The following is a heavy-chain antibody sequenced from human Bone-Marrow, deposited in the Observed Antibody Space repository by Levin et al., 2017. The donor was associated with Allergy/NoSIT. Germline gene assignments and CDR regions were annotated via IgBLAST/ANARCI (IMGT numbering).Heavy chain of an antibody. J-gene: IGHJ3*02. CDR2: IYSDGRT. CDR3: ARDRAGSSRIWVEFDI. CDR1: GFIVSETY. V-gene: IGHV3-66*01. D-gene: IGHD6-13*01. Sequence: SGGSLRLSCDASGFIVSETYMSWVRQAPGKGLEWVSVIYSDGRTYYTDSVEGRFTISRDTSRNTVFLQMNSLGTEDTAIYYCARDRAGSSRIWVEFDIWGQGTVVTVSS.